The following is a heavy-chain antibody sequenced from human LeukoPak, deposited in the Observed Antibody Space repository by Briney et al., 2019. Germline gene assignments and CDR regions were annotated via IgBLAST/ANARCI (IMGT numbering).Heavy chain of an antibody. CDR3: VKDGSLLGWSNQYGMDV. Sequence: PGGSLRLSCSASGFTFSSYAMHWVRQAPGKGLEYVSAISSNGGSTYYADSVKGRFTISRDNSKNTLYLQMSSLRAEDTAVYYCVKDGSLLGWSNQYGMDVWGQGTTVTVSS. D-gene: IGHD7-27*01. J-gene: IGHJ6*02. CDR2: ISSNGGST. V-gene: IGHV3-64D*09. CDR1: GFTFSSYA.